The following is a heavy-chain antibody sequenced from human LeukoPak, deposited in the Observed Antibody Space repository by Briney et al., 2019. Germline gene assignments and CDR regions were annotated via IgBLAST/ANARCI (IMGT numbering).Heavy chain of an antibody. CDR2: INHSGST. V-gene: IGHV4-34*01. CDR3: ARGLRTMVRGVPLRY. D-gene: IGHD3-10*01. CDR1: GGSFSGYY. Sequence: SETLSLTCAVYGGSFSGYYWSWIRQPPGKGLEWIGEINHSGSTNYNPSLKSRVTISVDTSKNQFSLKLSSVTAADTAVYYCARGLRTMVRGVPLRYWGQGTLVTVSS. J-gene: IGHJ4*02.